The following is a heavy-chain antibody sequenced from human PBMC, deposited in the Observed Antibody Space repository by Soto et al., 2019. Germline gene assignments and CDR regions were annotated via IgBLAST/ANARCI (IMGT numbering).Heavy chain of an antibody. D-gene: IGHD5-12*01. V-gene: IGHV1-18*04. CDR2: ISGYNGNT. J-gene: IGHJ4*02. CDR1: DYTFSTYG. Sequence: QVQLVQSGAEVKKPGASVKVSCKVFDYTFSTYGVSWVRQAPGQGLEWMGWISGYNGNTNYAEKCQGRVTLTTDTSTSYAYMELRSLRSDDTAVYYCARGRVLATIKVPVEYWGQGTLVTVSS. CDR3: ARGRVLATIKVPVEY.